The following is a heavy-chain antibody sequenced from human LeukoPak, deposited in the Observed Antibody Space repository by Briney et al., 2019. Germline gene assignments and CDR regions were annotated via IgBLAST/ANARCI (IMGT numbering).Heavy chain of an antibody. Sequence: GGSLRLSCAASGFTFSTYWMSWVRQAPGKGLEWVANIRQDGSDKYYVDSVKGRFTISRDNAKNSLYLQMNSLRAEDTAVYYCARDGGSAMPFDYWGQGTLVTVSS. J-gene: IGHJ4*02. CDR1: GFTFSTYW. CDR2: IRQDGSDK. D-gene: IGHD2-2*01. CDR3: ARDGGSAMPFDY. V-gene: IGHV3-7*01.